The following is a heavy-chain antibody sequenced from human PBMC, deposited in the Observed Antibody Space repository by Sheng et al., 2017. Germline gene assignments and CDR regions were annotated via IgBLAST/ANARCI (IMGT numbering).Heavy chain of an antibody. V-gene: IGHV1-2*02. CDR2: INPNSGDT. D-gene: IGHD3-9*01. Sequence: QVHLVQSGAEVKKPGASVKVSCKASGYTFSDFYMHWVRQAPGQGLEWMGWINPNSGDTSLAQKFLDRVTMTRDTSISSAYMELSGLRFDDTAHYYCARGRVYFDTSTPYFYFDYWGQGTPVTVSS. J-gene: IGHJ4*02. CDR1: GYTFSDFY. CDR3: ARGRVYFDTSTPYFYFDY.